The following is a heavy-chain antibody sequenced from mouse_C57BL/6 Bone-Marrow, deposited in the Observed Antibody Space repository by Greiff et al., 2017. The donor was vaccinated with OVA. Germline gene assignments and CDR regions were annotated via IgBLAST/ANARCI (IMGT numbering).Heavy chain of an antibody. Sequence: VKLMESGAELVKPGASVKLSCKASGYTFTEYTIHWVKQRSGQGLEWIGWFYPGSGSIKYNEKFKDKATLTADKSSSTVYMELSRLTSEDSAVYFCARHEGGIYEGYPYAMDYWGQGTSVTVSS. J-gene: IGHJ4*01. CDR1: GYTFTEYT. V-gene: IGHV1-62-2*01. CDR3: ARHEGGIYEGYPYAMDY. D-gene: IGHD2-3*01. CDR2: FYPGSGSI.